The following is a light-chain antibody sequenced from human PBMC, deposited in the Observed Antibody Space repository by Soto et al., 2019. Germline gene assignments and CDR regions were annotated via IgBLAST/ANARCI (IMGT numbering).Light chain of an antibody. J-gene: IGKJ4*01. CDR3: QQRINLPPGRT. CDR2: DAS. CDR1: QSVSSY. Sequence: EIVLTQSPATLSLSPGERATLSCRASQSVSSYLAWYQQKPGQAPRLLIYDASNRATGIPARFSGSGSGTDFTLTISILEPEDFAVYYCQQRINLPPGRTFGGGTKVEIK. V-gene: IGKV3-11*01.